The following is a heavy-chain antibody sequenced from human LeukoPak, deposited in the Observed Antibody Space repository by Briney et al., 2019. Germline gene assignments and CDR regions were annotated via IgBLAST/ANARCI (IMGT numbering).Heavy chain of an antibody. V-gene: IGHV4-39*07. CDR3: ARDRSNWFDP. CDR1: GGSISSSSYY. CDR2: IYYSGST. Sequence: SETLSLTCTVSGGSISSSSYYWGWIRQPPGKGLEWIGSIYYSGSTYYNPSLKSRVTISVDTSKNQFSLKLSSVTAADTAVYYCARDRSNWFDPWGQGTLVTVSS. J-gene: IGHJ5*02.